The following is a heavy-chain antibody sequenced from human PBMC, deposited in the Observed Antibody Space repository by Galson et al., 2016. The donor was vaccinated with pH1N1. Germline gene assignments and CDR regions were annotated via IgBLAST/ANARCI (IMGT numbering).Heavy chain of an antibody. D-gene: IGHD3-22*01. CDR2: IYYSGNT. J-gene: IGHJ3*02. CDR1: GGSIGANY. CDR3: AREWRYYDSSGFPINDAFDI. V-gene: IGHV4-59*01. Sequence: SETLSLTCTVSGGSIGANYWSWIRQSPGGGLEWIGYIYYSGNTKYNPSLKGPVIISVDTSKNQFYLKLSSVTAADTAVYYCAREWRYYDSSGFPINDAFDIWGQGTVVTVSS.